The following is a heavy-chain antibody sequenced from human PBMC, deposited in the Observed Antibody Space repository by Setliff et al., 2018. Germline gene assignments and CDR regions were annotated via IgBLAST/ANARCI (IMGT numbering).Heavy chain of an antibody. CDR3: ARDRSYYASGSFTKWFDY. CDR2: IFYSGDT. Sequence: SETLSLTCAVSGGSVTSHYWSWIRQPPGKGLEWIGFIFYSGDTNSNPSLKSRVTMSVDTSKNQFSLKLNSVTAADTATYYCARDRSYYASGSFTKWFDYWGQGALGTVSS. CDR1: GGSVTSHY. J-gene: IGHJ4*02. V-gene: IGHV4-59*02. D-gene: IGHD3-10*01.